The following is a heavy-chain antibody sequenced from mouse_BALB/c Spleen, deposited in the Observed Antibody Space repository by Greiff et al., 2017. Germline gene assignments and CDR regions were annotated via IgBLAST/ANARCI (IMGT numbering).Heavy chain of an antibody. D-gene: IGHD1-1*01. CDR3: ARGDYYGSSYGWYFDV. CDR2: INPSTGYT. V-gene: IGHV1-7*01. CDR1: GYTFTSYW. J-gene: IGHJ1*01. Sequence: VQLQQSGAELAKPGASVKMSCKASGYTFTSYWMHWVKQRPGQGLEWIGYINPSTGYTEYNQKFKDKATLTADKSSSTAYMQLSSLTSEDSAVYYCARGDYYGSSYGWYFDVWGAGTTVTVSS.